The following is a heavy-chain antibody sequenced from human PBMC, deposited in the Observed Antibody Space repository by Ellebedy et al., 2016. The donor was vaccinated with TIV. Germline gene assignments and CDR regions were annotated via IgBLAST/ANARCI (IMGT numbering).Heavy chain of an antibody. CDR3: ARGTAGTGYGMDV. D-gene: IGHD6-13*01. Sequence: GGSLRLXXAASGFTFSSYAMTWVRQAPGKGLEWVSGISGSGGSTFYADSVKGRFTISRDNSKNSLYLQMNSLRAEDTAVYYCARGTAGTGYGMDVWGQGTTVTVSS. J-gene: IGHJ6*02. V-gene: IGHV3-23*01. CDR2: ISGSGGST. CDR1: GFTFSSYA.